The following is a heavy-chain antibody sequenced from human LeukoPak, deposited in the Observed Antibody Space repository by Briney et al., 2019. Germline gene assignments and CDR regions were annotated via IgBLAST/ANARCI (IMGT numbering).Heavy chain of an antibody. V-gene: IGHV3-23*01. CDR2: ISDNGGGT. D-gene: IGHD4-17*01. Sequence: GGSLRLSCAASGFTFSDYAMSWVRQAPGKGLEWVSTISDNGGGTYYADSVKGRFTISRDNAKNSLYLQMSSLRAEDTAVYYCATTYGDYIYYYGMDVWGQGTTVTVSS. J-gene: IGHJ6*02. CDR3: ATTYGDYIYYYGMDV. CDR1: GFTFSDYA.